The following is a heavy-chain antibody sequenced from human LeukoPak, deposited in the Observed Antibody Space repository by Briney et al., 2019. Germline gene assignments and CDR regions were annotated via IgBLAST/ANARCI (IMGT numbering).Heavy chain of an antibody. CDR3: AKGRGGSLLRDYFDY. D-gene: IGHD2-15*01. J-gene: IGHJ4*02. Sequence: RSGGSLRLSCAASGFTFSSYAMSWVRQAPGKGLEWVSAISGSGGSTYYADSVKGRFTISRDNSKNTLYLQMNSLRAEDTAVYYCAKGRGGSLLRDYFDYWGQGTLVTVSS. V-gene: IGHV3-23*01. CDR2: ISGSGGST. CDR1: GFTFSSYA.